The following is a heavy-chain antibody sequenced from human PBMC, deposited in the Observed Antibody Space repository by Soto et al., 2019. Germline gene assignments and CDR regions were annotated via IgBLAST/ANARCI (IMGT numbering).Heavy chain of an antibody. D-gene: IGHD5-18*01. V-gene: IGHV4-59*01. CDR1: GGSISSYY. J-gene: IGHJ3*01. Sequence: PSETLSLTCTVSGGSISSYYWSWLRQPPGKGLEWIAYMYYSGNTNYNPSLKSRVTMAVDTSKRQFSLKLRSVTAADTAVYYCATLDTPFAFDVWGQGAMVTVSS. CDR3: ATLDTPFAFDV. CDR2: MYYSGNT.